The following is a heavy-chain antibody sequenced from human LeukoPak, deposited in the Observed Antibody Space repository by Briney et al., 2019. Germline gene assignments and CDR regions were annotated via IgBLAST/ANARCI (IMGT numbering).Heavy chain of an antibody. CDR2: IIPIFGTA. D-gene: IGHD5-18*01. V-gene: IGHV1-69*13. J-gene: IGHJ4*02. Sequence: ASVKVSCKASGYTFTSYGISWVRQAPGQGLEWMGGIIPIFGTANYAQKFQGRVTITADESTSTAYMELSSLRSEDTAVYYCAGGIQLWLQLDYWGQGTLVTVSS. CDR3: AGGIQLWLQLDY. CDR1: GYTFTSYG.